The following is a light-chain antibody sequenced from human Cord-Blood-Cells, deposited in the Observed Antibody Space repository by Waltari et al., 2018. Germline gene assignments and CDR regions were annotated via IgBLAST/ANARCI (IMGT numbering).Light chain of an antibody. Sequence: QSALTQPASVSGFPGQSITIPCTGTSSDVGCYNLVSWYQQHPGKAPKLMIYEGSKRPSGVSNRFSGSKSGNTASRTISGLQAEDKADYYCCSYAGSVVFGGGTKLTV. CDR2: EGS. J-gene: IGLJ2*01. CDR3: CSYAGSVV. CDR1: SSDVGCYNL. V-gene: IGLV2-23*01.